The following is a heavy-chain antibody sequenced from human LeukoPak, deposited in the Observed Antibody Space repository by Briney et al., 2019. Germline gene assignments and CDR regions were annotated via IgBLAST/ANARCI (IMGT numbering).Heavy chain of an antibody. V-gene: IGHV4-34*01. Sequence: SETLSLTCAVYGGSFSGYCWSWIRQPPGKGLEWIGEINHSGSTNYNPSLKSRVTISVDTSKNQFSLKLSSVTAADTAVYYCARVPYDSSGYYVENYYYYGMDVWGQGTTVTVSS. D-gene: IGHD3-22*01. J-gene: IGHJ6*02. CDR3: ARVPYDSSGYYVENYYYYGMDV. CDR1: GGSFSGYC. CDR2: INHSGST.